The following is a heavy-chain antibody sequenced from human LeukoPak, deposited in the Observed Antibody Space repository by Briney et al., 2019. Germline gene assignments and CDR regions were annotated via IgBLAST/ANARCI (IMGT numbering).Heavy chain of an antibody. CDR1: GFTFSSYA. V-gene: IGHV3-23*01. D-gene: IGHD5-12*01. J-gene: IGHJ6*02. CDR2: ISGSGGST. Sequence: SGGSLRLSCAASGFTFSSYAMSWVRQAPGKGLEWVSAISGSGGSTYYADSVKGRFTISRDNSKNTLYLQMNSLRAEDTAVYYCARTIVATIKYYGMDVWGQGTTVTVSS. CDR3: ARTIVATIKYYGMDV.